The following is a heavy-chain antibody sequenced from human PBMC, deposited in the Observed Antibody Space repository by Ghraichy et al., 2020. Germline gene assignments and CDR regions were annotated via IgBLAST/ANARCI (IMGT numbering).Heavy chain of an antibody. D-gene: IGHD1-14*01. J-gene: IGHJ5*02. CDR1: GYTFTSYD. CDR2: MNPNSGNT. Sequence: ASVKVSCKASGYTFTSYDINWVRQATGQGLEWMGWMNPNSGNTGYAQKFQGRVTMTRNTSISTAYMELSSLRSEDTAVYYCARGLGSGGLEPIGDDNNWFDPWPGNPGHRLL. CDR3: ARGLGSGGLEPIGDDNNWFDP. V-gene: IGHV1-8*01.